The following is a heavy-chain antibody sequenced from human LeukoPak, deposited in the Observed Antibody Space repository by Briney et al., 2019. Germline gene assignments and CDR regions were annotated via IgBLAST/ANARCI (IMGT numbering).Heavy chain of an antibody. CDR3: AKGVGAAAGTGNY. CDR1: GFTFSSYA. D-gene: IGHD6-13*01. J-gene: IGHJ4*02. Sequence: HSGGSLRLSCAASGFTFSSYAMSWVRQAPGKGLEWVSAISGSGGSTYYADSVKGRFTISRDNSKNTLYLQMNSLRAEDTAVYYCAKGVGAAAGTGNYWGQGTLVTVSS. CDR2: ISGSGGST. V-gene: IGHV3-23*01.